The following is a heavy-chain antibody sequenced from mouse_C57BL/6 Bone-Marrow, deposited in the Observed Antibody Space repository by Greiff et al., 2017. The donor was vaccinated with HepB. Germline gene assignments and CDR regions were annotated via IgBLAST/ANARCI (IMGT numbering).Heavy chain of an antibody. J-gene: IGHJ3*01. CDR1: GFTFTDYY. V-gene: IGHV7-3*01. CDR3: ARPYSNYVAWFAY. Sequence: EVNVVESGGGLVQPGGSLSLSCAASGFTFTDYYMSWVRQPPGKALEWLGFIRNKANGYTTEYSASVKGRFTISRDNSQSILYLQMNALRAEDSATYYCARPYSNYVAWFAYWGQGTLVTVSA. D-gene: IGHD2-5*01. CDR2: IRNKANGYTT.